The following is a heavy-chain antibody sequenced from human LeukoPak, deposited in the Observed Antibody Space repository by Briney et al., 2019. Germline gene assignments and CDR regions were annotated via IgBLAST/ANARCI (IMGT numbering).Heavy chain of an antibody. CDR3: ARDINGYYYDSHGYYPTDL. D-gene: IGHD3-22*01. Sequence: ASVKVSCKASGYIFTSYGISWVRQAPGQGLGWMGWISVYNGNTNYPQRLQGRVTMTTDTSTTTAYVELRSLRSDDTAVYYCARDINGYYYDSHGYYPTDLWGQGTLVTVSS. V-gene: IGHV1-18*01. CDR2: ISVYNGNT. J-gene: IGHJ5*02. CDR1: GYIFTSYG.